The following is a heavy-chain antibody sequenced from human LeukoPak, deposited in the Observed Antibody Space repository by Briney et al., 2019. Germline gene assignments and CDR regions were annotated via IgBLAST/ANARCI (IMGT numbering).Heavy chain of an antibody. Sequence: KPSETLSLTCTVSGGSISSYYWSWIRQPPGKGLEWIGYIYYSGSTNYNPSLKSRVTISVDTSKNQFSLKLSSVTAADTAVYYCARDYPGLPYYYYGMDVWGKGTTVTVSS. CDR2: IYYSGST. CDR3: ARDYPGLPYYYYGMDV. J-gene: IGHJ6*04. CDR1: GGSISSYY. V-gene: IGHV4-59*01.